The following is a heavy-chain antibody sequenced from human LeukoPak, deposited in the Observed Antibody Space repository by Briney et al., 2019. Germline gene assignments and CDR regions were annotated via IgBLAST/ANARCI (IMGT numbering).Heavy chain of an antibody. Sequence: GESLKISCKGSGYSFTSYWISWVRQMPGKGLEWMGRIDPSDSYTNYSPSFQGHVTISADKSISTAYLQWSSLKASDTAMYYCGRIDWRKLKKEAQVCLDPWGRETLV. D-gene: IGHD2-21*01. CDR3: GRIDWRKLKKEAQVCLDP. CDR1: GYSFTSYW. J-gene: IGHJ5*02. V-gene: IGHV5-10-1*01. CDR2: IDPSDSYT.